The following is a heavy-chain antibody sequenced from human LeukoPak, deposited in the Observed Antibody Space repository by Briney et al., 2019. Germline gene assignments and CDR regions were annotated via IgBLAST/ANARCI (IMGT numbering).Heavy chain of an antibody. Sequence: NSSETLSLTCTVSGGSISSYYWSWIRQPAGKGLEWIGRIYTSGSTNYNPSLKSRVTMSVDTSKNQFSLKLSSVTAADTAVYYCARDEISESCSSTSCLYGYYYMDVWGKGTTVTVSS. D-gene: IGHD2-2*01. V-gene: IGHV4-4*07. CDR3: ARDEISESCSSTSCLYGYYYMDV. CDR2: IYTSGST. J-gene: IGHJ6*03. CDR1: GGSISSYY.